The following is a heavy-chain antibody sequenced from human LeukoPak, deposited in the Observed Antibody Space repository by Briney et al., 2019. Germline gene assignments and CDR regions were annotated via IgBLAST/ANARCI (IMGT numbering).Heavy chain of an antibody. CDR2: TYYRSKWYN. Sequence: SQTLSLTCDISGDSVSSNSATWTWIRQSPLRGLEWLGRTYYRSKWYNEYAASVKSRITINPDTSKNQFSLQLNSVTPEDTAVYYCVRGSSSTSWYFDYWGQGTLVTVSS. V-gene: IGHV6-1*01. CDR1: GDSVSSNSAT. J-gene: IGHJ4*02. D-gene: IGHD2-2*01. CDR3: VRGSSSTSWYFDY.